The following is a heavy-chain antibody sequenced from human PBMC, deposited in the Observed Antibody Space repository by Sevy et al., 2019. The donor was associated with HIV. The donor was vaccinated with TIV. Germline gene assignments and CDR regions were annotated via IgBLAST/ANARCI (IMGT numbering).Heavy chain of an antibody. CDR3: AKGDRTFYGLDV. V-gene: IGHV3-23*01. J-gene: IGHJ6*02. D-gene: IGHD2-15*01. CDR2: ISGSGGST. CDR1: RFTFSSYA. Sequence: GGSLRLSCAASRFTFSSYALSWVRQAPGKGLEWVSAISGSGGSTYYADSVEGRFTISRDNSKNTLYLQMNSLRAGDTAVYYCAKGDRTFYGLDVWGQGTTVTVSS.